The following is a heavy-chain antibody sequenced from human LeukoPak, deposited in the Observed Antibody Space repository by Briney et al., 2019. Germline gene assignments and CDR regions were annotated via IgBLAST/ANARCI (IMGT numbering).Heavy chain of an antibody. CDR2: ISSSSSYI. CDR1: GFTFSSYS. J-gene: IGHJ5*02. V-gene: IGHV3-21*01. CDR3: ARDASIAAAGTVGWFDP. Sequence: GGSLRLSCAASGFTFSSYSMNWVRQAPGKGLEWGSSISSSSSYIYYADSVKGRFTISRDNAKNSLYLQMNSLRAEDTAVYYCARDASIAAAGTVGWFDPWGQGTLVTVSS. D-gene: IGHD6-13*01.